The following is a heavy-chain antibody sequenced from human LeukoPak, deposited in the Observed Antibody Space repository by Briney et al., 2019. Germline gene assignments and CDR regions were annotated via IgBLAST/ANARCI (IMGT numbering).Heavy chain of an antibody. J-gene: IGHJ4*02. Sequence: GGSLRLSCAASGFTFSSYEMNWVRQAPGKGLEWVSYISSSSSYTNYADSVKGRFTISRDNAKNSLYLQMNSLRAEDTAVYYCARDCSSTSCYDPLDYWGQGTLVTVSS. V-gene: IGHV3-21*05. CDR1: GFTFSSYE. D-gene: IGHD2-2*01. CDR2: ISSSSSYT. CDR3: ARDCSSTSCYDPLDY.